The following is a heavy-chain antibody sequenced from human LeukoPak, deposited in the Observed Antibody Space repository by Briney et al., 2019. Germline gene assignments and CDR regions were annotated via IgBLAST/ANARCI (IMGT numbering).Heavy chain of an antibody. CDR1: GFTFSSYE. V-gene: IGHV3-48*03. J-gene: IGHJ4*02. D-gene: IGHD5-24*01. CDR3: ARGADLESRWLQFNLFDY. CDR2: ISSSGSTI. Sequence: GGSLRLSCAASGFTFSSYEMNWVRQAPGKGLEWVSYISSSGSTIYYADSVKGRFTISRDNAKNSLYLQMSSLRAEDTAVYYCARGADLESRWLQFNLFDYWGQGTLVTVSS.